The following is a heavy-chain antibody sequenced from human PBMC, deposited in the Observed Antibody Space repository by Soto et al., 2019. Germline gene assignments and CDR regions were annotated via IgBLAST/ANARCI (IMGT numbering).Heavy chain of an antibody. CDR3: ARDADRGFDY. D-gene: IGHD2-15*01. Sequence: QVQLVESGGGVVQPGRSLRLSCAASGFTFSSYGMHWVRQAPGKGLEWVAVIWYDGSNKYYADSVKGRFTISRDNSKNPLYLQMNSLRAEDTAGYYCARDADRGFDYWGQGTLVTVSS. CDR2: IWYDGSNK. CDR1: GFTFSSYG. V-gene: IGHV3-33*01. J-gene: IGHJ4*02.